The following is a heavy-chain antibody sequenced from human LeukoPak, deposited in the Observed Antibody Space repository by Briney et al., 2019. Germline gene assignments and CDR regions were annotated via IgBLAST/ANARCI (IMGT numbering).Heavy chain of an antibody. D-gene: IGHD1-26*01. CDR1: GGSITTADFD. CDR2: ISSSGKA. Sequence: TPSGTLSLTCAVSGGSITTADFDWAWIRQPPGQGFEWIATISSSGKAYYYPSLMSRVTISVDTSKNHLSLDVTSVTAADTGLFYCARVKGGTGFDYWGRGVLVIVS. V-gene: IGHV4-39*02. J-gene: IGHJ4*02. CDR3: ARVKGGTGFDY.